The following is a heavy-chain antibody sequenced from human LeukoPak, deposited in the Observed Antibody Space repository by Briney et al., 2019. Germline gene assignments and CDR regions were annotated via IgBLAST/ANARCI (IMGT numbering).Heavy chain of an antibody. Sequence: SETLSLTCTVSGGSISSYYWSWIRQPPGKGLEWIGYIYYSGSTNYNPSLKSRVTISVDTSKNQLSLKLSSVTAADTAVYYCARAPGGLGYCSGGSCPYFDYWGQGTLVTVSS. V-gene: IGHV4-59*01. CDR1: GGSISSYY. CDR2: IYYSGST. CDR3: ARAPGGLGYCSGGSCPYFDY. D-gene: IGHD2-15*01. J-gene: IGHJ4*02.